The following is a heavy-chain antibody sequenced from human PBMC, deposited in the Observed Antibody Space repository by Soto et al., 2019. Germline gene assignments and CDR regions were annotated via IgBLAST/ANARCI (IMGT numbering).Heavy chain of an antibody. J-gene: IGHJ5*02. D-gene: IGHD3-16*01. Sequence: QITLKESGPTLVKPTQTLTLTCTFSGFSLSTSGVGVGWIRQPPGKALEWLALIYWDDDKRYSPSLKSRLTHXXDPSKNQVVLTMTNMDPVDTATYYCAPSLYDYVWGTNWFDPWGQGTLVTVSS. CDR2: IYWDDDK. CDR1: GFSLSTSGVG. CDR3: APSLYDYVWGTNWFDP. V-gene: IGHV2-5*02.